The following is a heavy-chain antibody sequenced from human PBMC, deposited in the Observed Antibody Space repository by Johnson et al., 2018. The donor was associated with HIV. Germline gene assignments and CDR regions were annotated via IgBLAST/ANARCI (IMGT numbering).Heavy chain of an antibody. CDR1: GFTVSSNY. D-gene: IGHD6-6*01. Sequence: MLLVESGGGLIQPGGSLRLSCAASGFTVSSNYMSWVRQAPGKGLEWVSVIYSGGSTYYADSGKGRFTISRDNSKNTLYLQMNSRRAEDTAVYYCASGAYSSSLTFDIWGQGTMVTVSS. J-gene: IGHJ3*02. CDR3: ASGAYSSSLTFDI. CDR2: IYSGGST. V-gene: IGHV3-53*01.